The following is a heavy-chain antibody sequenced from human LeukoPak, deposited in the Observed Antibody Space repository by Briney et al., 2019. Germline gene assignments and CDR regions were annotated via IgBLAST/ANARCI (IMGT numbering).Heavy chain of an antibody. Sequence: SETLSLTCAVYGGSFSGYYWSWIRQPPRKGLEWIGEINHSGSTNYNPSLKSRVTISVDTSKNQFSLKLSSVTAADTAVYYCARVRGRRYYGSGSSDYWGQGTLVTVSS. CDR1: GGSFSGYY. CDR3: ARVRGRRYYGSGSSDY. V-gene: IGHV4-34*01. J-gene: IGHJ4*02. CDR2: INHSGST. D-gene: IGHD3-10*01.